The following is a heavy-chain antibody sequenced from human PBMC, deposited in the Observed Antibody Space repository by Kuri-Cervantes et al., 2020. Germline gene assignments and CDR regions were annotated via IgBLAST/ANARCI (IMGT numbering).Heavy chain of an antibody. CDR1: GFTFSSHW. D-gene: IGHD3-3*01. J-gene: IGHJ4*02. Sequence: GGSLRLSCAASGFTFSSHWMSWFRQAPGKGLEWVAVISYDGSNKYYADSVKGRFTISRDNSKNTLHLQMNSLRAEDTAVYYCAKEGRFLEWLAYFDYWGQGTLVTVSS. V-gene: IGHV3-30*18. CDR2: ISYDGSNK. CDR3: AKEGRFLEWLAYFDY.